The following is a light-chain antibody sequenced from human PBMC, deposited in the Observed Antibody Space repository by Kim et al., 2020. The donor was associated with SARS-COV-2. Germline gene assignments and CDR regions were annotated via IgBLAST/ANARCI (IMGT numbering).Light chain of an antibody. J-gene: IGLJ3*02. V-gene: IGLV4-69*01. CDR1: RGHSSYA. Sequence: SVKLTCTLSRGHSSYAIAWHQQQPEKGPRYLMKLNSDGSHSKGDGIPDRFSGSSSGAERYLTISSLQSEDEADYYCQTWGTGIHWVFGGGTQLTVL. CDR3: QTWGTGIHWV. CDR2: LNSDGSH.